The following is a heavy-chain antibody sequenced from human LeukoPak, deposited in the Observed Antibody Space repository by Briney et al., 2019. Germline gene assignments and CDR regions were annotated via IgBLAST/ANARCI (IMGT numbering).Heavy chain of an antibody. D-gene: IGHD5-18*01. J-gene: IGHJ4*02. CDR3: ASTGYSYGIDY. CDR2: IYHSGST. CDR1: GYSISSGYY. Sequence: SETLSLTCTVSGYSISSGYYWGWIRQPPGKGLEWIGSIYHSGSTYYNPSLKSRATISVDTSKNQFSLKLSSVTAADTAVYYCASTGYSYGIDYWGQGTLITVSS. V-gene: IGHV4-38-2*02.